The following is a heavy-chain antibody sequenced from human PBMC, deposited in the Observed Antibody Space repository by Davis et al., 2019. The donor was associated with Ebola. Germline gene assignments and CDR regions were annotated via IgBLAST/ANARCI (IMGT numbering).Heavy chain of an antibody. CDR3: MSLSGAS. CDR1: GFDFTNSW. J-gene: IGHJ5*02. V-gene: IGHV3-74*01. CDR2: INRDGTTT. Sequence: GESLKISCAVPGFDFTNSWMSWVRQRPGEGLVWVSHINRDGTTTNYADSVEGRFTISRDNAKNTLYLQMNSLRAQDTAVYYCMSLSGASWGPGTLVTVSS. D-gene: IGHD3-10*01.